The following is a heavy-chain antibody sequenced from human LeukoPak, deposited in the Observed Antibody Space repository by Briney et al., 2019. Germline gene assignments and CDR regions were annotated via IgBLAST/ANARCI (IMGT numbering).Heavy chain of an antibody. CDR2: IYYSGST. Sequence: PSQTLSLTCTVSGGSISSGGYYWSWIRQHPGKGLEWIGYIYYSGSTYYNPSLKSRVTISVDTSKNQFSLKLSSVTAADTAVYYCARDAITGTTSWFDPWGQGTLVTVPS. J-gene: IGHJ5*02. CDR3: ARDAITGTTSWFDP. CDR1: GGSISSGGYY. D-gene: IGHD1-20*01. V-gene: IGHV4-31*03.